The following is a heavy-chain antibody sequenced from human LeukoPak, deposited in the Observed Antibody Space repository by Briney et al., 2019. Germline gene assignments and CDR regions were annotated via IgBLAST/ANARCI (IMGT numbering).Heavy chain of an antibody. J-gene: IGHJ4*02. CDR2: INSDGSRI. V-gene: IGHV3-74*01. CDR3: ASSPVITRD. CDR1: GFTFSEYW. Sequence: GGSLRLSCAASGFTFSEYWMHWVRHAPGKGLGWVSRINSDGSRITYADSVKGRFTISRDNAKNTLYLQMNSLRVEDTAVYYCASSPVITRDWGQGTLVTVSS. D-gene: IGHD3-22*01.